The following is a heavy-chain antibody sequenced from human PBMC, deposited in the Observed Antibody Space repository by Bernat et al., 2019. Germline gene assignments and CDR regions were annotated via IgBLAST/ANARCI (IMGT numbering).Heavy chain of an antibody. CDR3: AGSSPIVVVPAAMLTICGS. J-gene: IGHJ5*02. CDR1: GFTFSSYA. Sequence: QVQLVESGGGVVQPGRSLRLSCAASGFTFSSYAMHWVRQAPGKGLEWVAVISYDGSNKYYADSVKGRFTISRDNSKNTLFLQMNSLRAEDTAVYYCAGSSPIVVVPAAMLTICGSWGQGTLVTVSS. CDR2: ISYDGSNK. D-gene: IGHD2-2*01. V-gene: IGHV3-30*01.